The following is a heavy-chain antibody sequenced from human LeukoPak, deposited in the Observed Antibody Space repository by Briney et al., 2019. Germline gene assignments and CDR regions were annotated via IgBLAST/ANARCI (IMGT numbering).Heavy chain of an antibody. CDR2: IWYDGSKK. D-gene: IGHD7-27*01. Sequence: GGSLRLSCAASGFTFSSYGMHWVRQAPGKGLEWVAVIWYDGSKKYYADSVKGRFTISKDDSKNTLYLQMSSLKGEDTAIYYCTRDGGSGVDYWGQGTLVTVSS. V-gene: IGHV3-33*01. J-gene: IGHJ4*02. CDR3: TRDGGSGVDY. CDR1: GFTFSSYG.